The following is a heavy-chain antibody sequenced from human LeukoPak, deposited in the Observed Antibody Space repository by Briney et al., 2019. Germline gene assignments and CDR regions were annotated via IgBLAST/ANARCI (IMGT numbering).Heavy chain of an antibody. V-gene: IGHV3-23*01. Sequence: GGSLRLSCAASGFTFSTYAMTWVRQAPGKGLEWVSVIRGSSGSTFYADSVKGRFTVSRDNSKNTLYLQMNSLRAEDTALYYCAKGNIAELPAAPYYWGQGTLVTVSS. D-gene: IGHD2-2*01. CDR3: AKGNIAELPAAPYY. J-gene: IGHJ4*02. CDR1: GFTFSTYA. CDR2: IRGSSGST.